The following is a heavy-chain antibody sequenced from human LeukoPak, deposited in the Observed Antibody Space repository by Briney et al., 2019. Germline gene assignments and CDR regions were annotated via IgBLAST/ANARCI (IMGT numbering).Heavy chain of an antibody. D-gene: IGHD2-2*03. CDR2: IYYSGST. Sequence: WVRQPPGKGLEWIGSIYYSGSTYYNPSLKSRVTISVDTSKNQFSLKLSSVTAADTAVYYCASQRRGYCSSTSCPWWGQGTLVTVSS. J-gene: IGHJ4*02. CDR3: ASQRRGYCSSTSCPW. V-gene: IGHV4-39*07.